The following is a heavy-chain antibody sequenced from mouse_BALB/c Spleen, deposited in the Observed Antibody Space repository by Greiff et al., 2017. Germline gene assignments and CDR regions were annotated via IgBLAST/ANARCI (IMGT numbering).Heavy chain of an antibody. CDR3: TRNALDYAAWFAY. D-gene: IGHD2-4*01. Sequence: DVMLVESGGGLVKPGGSLKLSCAASGFTFSSYTMSWVRQTPEKRLEWVATISSGGSYTYYPDSVKGRFTISRDNAKNTLYLQMSSLKSEDTAMYYCTRNALDYAAWFAYWGQGTLVTVSA. J-gene: IGHJ3*01. CDR2: ISSGGSYT. CDR1: GFTFSSYT. V-gene: IGHV5-6-4*01.